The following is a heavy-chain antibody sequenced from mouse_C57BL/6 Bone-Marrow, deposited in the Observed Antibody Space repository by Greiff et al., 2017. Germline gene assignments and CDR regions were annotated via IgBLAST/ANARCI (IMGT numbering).Heavy chain of an antibody. V-gene: IGHV1-4*01. J-gene: IGHJ1*03. CDR3: ARNGGPTVVGHWYFDV. Sequence: QVQLQQSGAELARPGASVKMSCKASGYTFTSYTMHWVKQRPGQGREWIGYINPSSGYTKYNQKFKDKDTLTADKSSSTAYMQLSSLTSEDSAVYYCARNGGPTVVGHWYFDVCGTGTTVTVAS. CDR1: GYTFTSYT. D-gene: IGHD1-1*01. CDR2: INPSSGYT.